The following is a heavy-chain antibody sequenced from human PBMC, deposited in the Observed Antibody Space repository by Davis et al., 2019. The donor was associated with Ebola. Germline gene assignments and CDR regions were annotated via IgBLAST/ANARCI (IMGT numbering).Heavy chain of an antibody. D-gene: IGHD6-19*01. CDR1: GFTFDDYA. CDR3: ARDGIAVADWGWFDP. J-gene: IGHJ5*02. CDR2: ISSSSSYI. Sequence: GESLKISCAASGFTFDDYAMHWVRQAPGKGLEWVSSISSSSSYIYYADSVKGRFTISRDNAKNSLYLQMNSLRAEDTAVYSCARDGIAVADWGWFDPWGQGTLVTVSS. V-gene: IGHV3-21*01.